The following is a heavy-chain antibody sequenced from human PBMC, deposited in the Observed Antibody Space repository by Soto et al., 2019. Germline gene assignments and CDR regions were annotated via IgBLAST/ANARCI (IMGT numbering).Heavy chain of an antibody. Sequence: GGSLRLSCAASGFTFCSYSLNWVRQAPGKGLEWVSYISSSSSTIYYADSVKGRFTISRDNSKSTLYLQMNSLRAEDTALYYCAKGRSYYYYYGVDVWGQGTTVTVSS. J-gene: IGHJ6*02. V-gene: IGHV3-48*01. CDR2: ISSSSSTI. CDR1: GFTFCSYS. CDR3: AKGRSYYYYYGVDV.